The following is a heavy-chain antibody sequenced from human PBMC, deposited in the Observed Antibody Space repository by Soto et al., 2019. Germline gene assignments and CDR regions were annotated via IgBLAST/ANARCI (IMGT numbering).Heavy chain of an antibody. CDR2: IVPSVDTT. D-gene: IGHD5-18*01. Sequence: QVQLVQSGTEVKKPGASVKVSCKASGGTFSRSGFHLVRQAPGQGLEWMGMIVPSVDTTNYAQKFQARVTISADQFTSTVYMELSSLRSEDTAVYYCARCPQPPDTADPYAVDVWGQGTRVIVSS. CDR1: GGTFSRSG. CDR3: ARCPQPPDTADPYAVDV. V-gene: IGHV1-69*18. J-gene: IGHJ6*02.